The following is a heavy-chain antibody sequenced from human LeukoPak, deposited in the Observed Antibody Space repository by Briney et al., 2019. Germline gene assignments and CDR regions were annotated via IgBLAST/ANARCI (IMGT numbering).Heavy chain of an antibody. CDR3: AKYSKARIQLWEYFDY. Sequence: PGGSLRLSCAASGFTFSSYEMNWVRQAPGKGLEWVSYISSSGSTIYYADSVKGRFTISRDNSKNTLYLQMNSLRAEDTAVYYCAKYSKARIQLWEYFDYWGQGTLVTVSS. D-gene: IGHD5-18*01. V-gene: IGHV3-48*03. J-gene: IGHJ4*02. CDR2: ISSSGSTI. CDR1: GFTFSSYE.